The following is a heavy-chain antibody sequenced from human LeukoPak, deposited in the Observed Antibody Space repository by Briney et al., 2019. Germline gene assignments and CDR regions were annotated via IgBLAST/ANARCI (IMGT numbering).Heavy chain of an antibody. V-gene: IGHV3-53*01. CDR2: IYKDGRI. D-gene: IGHD2-21*01. J-gene: IGHJ4*02. Sequence: GGSLRLSCAASGFTVSSTYMSWVRQAPGKGLEWVSVIYKDGRIYYIDSVKGRFTISRDTSKNTLYLQMNSLRVEDTAVYYCASRHCSGGDCYFAGADPFDHWGQGTLVTVSS. CDR1: GFTVSSTY. CDR3: ASRHCSGGDCYFAGADPFDH.